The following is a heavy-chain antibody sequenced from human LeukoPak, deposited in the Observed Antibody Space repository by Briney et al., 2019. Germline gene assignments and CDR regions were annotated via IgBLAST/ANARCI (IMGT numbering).Heavy chain of an antibody. D-gene: IGHD3-22*01. CDR1: GGTFSSYA. Sequence: EASVTVSCTASGGTFSSYAISWVRQAPGQGLEWMGWISAYNGNTNYAQKLQGRVTMTTDTSTSTAYMELRSLRSDDTAVYYCASWDYYDSSGYVTWGQGTLVTVSS. CDR3: ASWDYYDSSGYVT. J-gene: IGHJ4*02. CDR2: ISAYNGNT. V-gene: IGHV1-18*01.